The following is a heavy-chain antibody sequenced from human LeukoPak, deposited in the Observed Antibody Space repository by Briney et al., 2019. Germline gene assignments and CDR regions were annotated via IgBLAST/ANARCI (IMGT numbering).Heavy chain of an antibody. V-gene: IGHV5-51*01. D-gene: IGHD3-22*01. Sequence: GASLQISCKGSGYGFTSYWIAWVRQMPGKGLEWMGIIYPGDSDTRYSPSFQGQVTFSADKSISTAYLHWSSLEASDTAMYYCARPFYDSSGYGGFQYWGQGTLVSVSS. CDR2: IYPGDSDT. CDR3: ARPFYDSSGYGGFQY. CDR1: GYGFTSYW. J-gene: IGHJ4*02.